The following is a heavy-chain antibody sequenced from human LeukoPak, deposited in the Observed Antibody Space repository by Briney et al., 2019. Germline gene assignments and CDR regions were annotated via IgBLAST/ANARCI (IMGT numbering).Heavy chain of an antibody. CDR3: ARDFERPDY. CDR2: INPNSGGT. J-gene: IGHJ4*02. Sequence: GSSVKVSYKASGGTFSSYAISWVRQTPGQGLEWMGRINPNSGGTNYAQKFQGRVTMTRDTSISTAYMELRRLRSDDTAVYYCARDFERPDYWGQGTLVTVSS. CDR1: GGTFSSYA. V-gene: IGHV1-2*06.